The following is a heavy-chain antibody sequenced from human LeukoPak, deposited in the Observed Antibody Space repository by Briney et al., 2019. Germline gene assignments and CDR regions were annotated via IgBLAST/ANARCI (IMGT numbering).Heavy chain of an antibody. V-gene: IGHV4-59*01. D-gene: IGHD3-3*01. J-gene: IGHJ5*02. Sequence: SETLSLTCTVSGGSISSYYWSWIRQPPGKGLEWIGYIYYSGSTNYNPTLKSRVTISVDTSKNQFSLKLSSVTAAGTAVYYCARVDGLYYDFWSGYSGHWFDPWGQGTLVTVSS. CDR2: IYYSGST. CDR1: GGSISSYY. CDR3: ARVDGLYYDFWSGYSGHWFDP.